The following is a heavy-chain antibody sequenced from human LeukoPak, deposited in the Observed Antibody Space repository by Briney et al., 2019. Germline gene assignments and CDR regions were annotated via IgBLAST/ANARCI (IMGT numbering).Heavy chain of an antibody. V-gene: IGHV3-30*18. CDR1: GFTFSSYG. D-gene: IGHD3-9*01. J-gene: IGHJ4*02. Sequence: SGRSLRLSCAASGFTFSSYGMHWVRQAPGKGLEWVAVISYDGSNKYYADSVKGRFTISRDNFKNTLYQQMNSLRAEDTAVYYCAKDADYDILTAPPDYWGQGTLVTVSS. CDR2: ISYDGSNK. CDR3: AKDADYDILTAPPDY.